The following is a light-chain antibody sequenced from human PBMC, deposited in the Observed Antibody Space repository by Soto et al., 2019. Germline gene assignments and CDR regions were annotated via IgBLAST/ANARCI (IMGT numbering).Light chain of an antibody. J-gene: IGKJ4*01. V-gene: IGKV3-20*01. Sequence: EIVLTQSPGTLSLSPGERATLSCRASQSVGNNFLGWYQQKPGQPPRLLVFHASTRATGIPDRFSGGGSGADFTLSISRLEPEDFAVYFCHQYAYAPLTFGGGTKLEI. CDR1: QSVGNNF. CDR2: HAS. CDR3: HQYAYAPLT.